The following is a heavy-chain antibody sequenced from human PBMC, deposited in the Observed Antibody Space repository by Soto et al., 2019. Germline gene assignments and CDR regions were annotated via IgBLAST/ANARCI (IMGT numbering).Heavy chain of an antibody. J-gene: IGHJ4*02. CDR1: GFTISSYA. Sequence: PGGSLRLSCAASGFTISSYAMSWVRQAPGKGLEWVSGISGSGGSTYYADSVKGRFTISRDNSKNTLYLQMNSLRAEDTAVYYCAKDRRSVGVPDFDVWGQGTLVTVSS. CDR3: AKDRRSVGVPDFDV. D-gene: IGHD2-2*01. CDR2: ISGSGGST. V-gene: IGHV3-23*01.